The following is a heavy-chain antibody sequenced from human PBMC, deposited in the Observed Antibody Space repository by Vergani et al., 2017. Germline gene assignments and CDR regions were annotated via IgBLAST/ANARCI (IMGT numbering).Heavy chain of an antibody. CDR1: GGSITSGNYP. J-gene: IGHJ3*01. V-gene: IGHV4-30-4*08. CDR2: IHLSGTT. D-gene: IGHD5-12*01. CDR3: ARDKGKDYDYYSDAFDV. Sequence: QVQLQESGPGLVKPSQTLSLTCTVSGGSITSGNYPWTWIRQSPGKGLEWIGYIHLSGTTYYNPSLSSRVTISLDTSRNQFSLHLRSVNAADTAVYYCARDKGKDYDYYSDAFDVWGQGTVVTVS.